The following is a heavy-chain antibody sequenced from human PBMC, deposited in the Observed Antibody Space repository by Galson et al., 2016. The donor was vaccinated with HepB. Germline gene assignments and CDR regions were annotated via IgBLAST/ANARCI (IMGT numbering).Heavy chain of an antibody. J-gene: IGHJ4*02. Sequence: SLRLSCAASGFTFSNYAMHWVRQAPGKGLEWVAAISYDGTNIYYADSVQGRFTVSRDNSKNALYLQMNSLRPEDMAVFYCARMSSGSPQGGLFQYWGQGTLVTVSS. CDR1: GFTFSNYA. CDR2: ISYDGTNI. CDR3: ARMSSGSPQGGLFQY. D-gene: IGHD1-26*01. V-gene: IGHV3-30-3*01.